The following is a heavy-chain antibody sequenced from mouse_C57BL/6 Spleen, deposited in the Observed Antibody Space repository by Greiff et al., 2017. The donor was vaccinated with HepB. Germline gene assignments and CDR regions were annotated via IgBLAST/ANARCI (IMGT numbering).Heavy chain of an antibody. CDR3: ARDGYGYFPLDY. V-gene: IGHV1-82*01. D-gene: IGHD2-2*01. CDR2: IYPGDGDT. J-gene: IGHJ2*01. Sequence: QVQLQQSGPELVKPGASVKISCKASGYAFSSSWMNWVKQRPGKGLEWIGRIYPGDGDTNYNGKFKGKATLTADKSSSTAYMQLSSLTSEDSAVYCCARDGYGYFPLDYWGQGTTLTVSS. CDR1: GYAFSSSW.